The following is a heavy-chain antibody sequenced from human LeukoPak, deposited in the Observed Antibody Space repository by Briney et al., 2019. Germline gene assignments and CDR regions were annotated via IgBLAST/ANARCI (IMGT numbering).Heavy chain of an antibody. V-gene: IGHV3-21*01. Sequence: GGSLRLSCAASGFTFSSHTTNWVRQAPGKGLEWFSSISGSSSHILYADSVKGRFTISRDNTKNSLYLQMNSLRAEDTAVYYCVVQSSGAVYWGQGTLVTVSS. CDR2: ISGSSSHI. J-gene: IGHJ4*02. CDR1: GFTFSSHT. D-gene: IGHD6-19*01. CDR3: VVQSSGAVY.